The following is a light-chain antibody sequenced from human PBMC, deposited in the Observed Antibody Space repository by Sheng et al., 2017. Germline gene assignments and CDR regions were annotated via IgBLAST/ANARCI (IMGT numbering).Light chain of an antibody. V-gene: IGLV2-14*03. CDR1: SSDIGDFNY. CDR3: SSYTSSSTLL. J-gene: IGLJ3*02. CDR2: DVT. Sequence: QSALTQPASVSGSPGQSITISCTGTSSDIGDFNYVSWYQQHPGKAPKLMIYDVTNRPPGVSHRFSGSKSGNTASLTISGLQAEDEADYYCSSYTSSSTLLFGGGTKLTVL.